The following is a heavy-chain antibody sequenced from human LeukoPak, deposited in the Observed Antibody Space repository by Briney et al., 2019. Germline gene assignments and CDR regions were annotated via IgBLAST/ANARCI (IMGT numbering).Heavy chain of an antibody. CDR2: IFYTGRA. D-gene: IGHD4/OR15-4a*01. V-gene: IGHV4-59*08. Sequence: SETLSLTCTVSRGSISPDHCAWIRQPPGEGLEWIGYIFYTGRARYYPSLEGRATFTVDMPKNHVSLKLRSVTAADTAMYYCARLVDGANTRVDSWGQGTLVTVS. J-gene: IGHJ4*02. CDR3: ARLVDGANTRVDS. CDR1: RGSISPDH.